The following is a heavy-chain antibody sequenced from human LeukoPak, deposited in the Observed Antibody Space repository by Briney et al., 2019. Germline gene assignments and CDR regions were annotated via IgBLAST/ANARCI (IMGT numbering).Heavy chain of an antibody. CDR2: IYTSGST. CDR1: GGSIGSYY. D-gene: IGHD5-12*01. Sequence: PSETLSLTCTVSGGSIGSYYWSWIRQPAGQGLESIGRIYTSGSTNYNPSLKSRVTISVDTSKNQFSLKLSSVTAADTAVYYCARGAGPGGYDFDGYWGQGTLVTVSS. V-gene: IGHV4-4*07. J-gene: IGHJ4*02. CDR3: ARGAGPGGYDFDGY.